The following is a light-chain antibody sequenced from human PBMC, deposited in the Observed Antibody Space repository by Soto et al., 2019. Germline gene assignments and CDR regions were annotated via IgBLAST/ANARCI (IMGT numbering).Light chain of an antibody. CDR1: QSIGSY. CDR2: GAS. CDR3: QQYNNWPTWT. V-gene: IGKV3-15*01. J-gene: IGKJ1*01. Sequence: EIVLTQSPATLSLSPGERATLSCRASQSIGSYLAWYQQRPGQAPRLLIYGASTRATGIPARFSGSGSGTKFTLTISNLQSEDLAVYYCQQYNNWPTWTFGQGTKVDIK.